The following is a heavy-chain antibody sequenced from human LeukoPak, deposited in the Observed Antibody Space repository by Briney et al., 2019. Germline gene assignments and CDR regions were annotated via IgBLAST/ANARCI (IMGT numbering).Heavy chain of an antibody. Sequence: GGSLRLSCAASGFTFSRNSMNWVRQAPGKGLEWVSSISSSSIYIYYADSVKGRFTISRDNSKNTLYLQMNSLRAEDTAVYYCAKARSSWTGPVDYWGQGTLVTVSS. J-gene: IGHJ4*02. CDR1: GFTFSRNS. V-gene: IGHV3-21*04. CDR3: AKARSSWTGPVDY. D-gene: IGHD6-13*01. CDR2: ISSSSIYI.